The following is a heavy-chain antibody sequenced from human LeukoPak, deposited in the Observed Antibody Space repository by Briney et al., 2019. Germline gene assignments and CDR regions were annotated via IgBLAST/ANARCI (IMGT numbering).Heavy chain of an antibody. CDR2: ISYDGSKI. Sequence: GGSLRPSCAASGFTFSSYPLHWVRQAPGKGLECVTLISYDGSKIYYADSVKGRFTISRDNSKNTLYLQMNSLRAEDTAVYYCARESGWGLPHAFDFWGQGTMVTVSS. CDR1: GFTFSSYP. CDR3: ARESGWGLPHAFDF. D-gene: IGHD3-3*01. J-gene: IGHJ3*01. V-gene: IGHV3-30-3*01.